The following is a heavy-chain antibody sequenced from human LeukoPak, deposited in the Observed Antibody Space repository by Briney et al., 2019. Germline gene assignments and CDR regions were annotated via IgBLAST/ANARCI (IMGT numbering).Heavy chain of an antibody. CDR2: IYYSGSSGST. Sequence: SETLSLTCTVSGGSISSYYWNWIGQPPGKGLEWSGYIYYSGSSGSTNYNPSLRSRVTTSADTSKNQFSLKMTSVTAADTAVYYCAGGGDGYQTRFDYWGQGTLLTVSS. CDR3: AGGGDGYQTRFDY. V-gene: IGHV4-59*01. D-gene: IGHD5-24*01. CDR1: GGSISSYY. J-gene: IGHJ4*02.